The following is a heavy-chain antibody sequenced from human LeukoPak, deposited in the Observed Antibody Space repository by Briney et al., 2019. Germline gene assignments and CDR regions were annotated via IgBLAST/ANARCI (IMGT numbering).Heavy chain of an antibody. D-gene: IGHD3-22*01. CDR1: GYIFTSYG. Sequence: ASVKVSCKASGYIFTSYGISWVRQAPGQGLEWMGWISAYNGNTNYAQKLQGRVTMTTDTSTSTAYMELRSLRSDDTAVYYCARAPVSHYYDSSGCDYWGQGTLVTVSS. J-gene: IGHJ4*02. V-gene: IGHV1-18*01. CDR3: ARAPVSHYYDSSGCDY. CDR2: ISAYNGNT.